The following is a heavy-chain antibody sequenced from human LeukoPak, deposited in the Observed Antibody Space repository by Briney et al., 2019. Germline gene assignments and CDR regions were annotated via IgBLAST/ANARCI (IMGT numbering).Heavy chain of an antibody. CDR3: ARDSSMYSSGLDAFDI. V-gene: IGHV3-30-3*01. D-gene: IGHD6-19*01. CDR1: GFTFSSYA. Sequence: GRSLRLSCAAPGFTFSSYAMHWVRQAPGKGLEWVAVISYDGSNKYYADSVKGRFTISRDNSKNTLYLQMNSLRAEDTAVYYCARDSSMYSSGLDAFDIWGQGTMVTVSS. J-gene: IGHJ3*02. CDR2: ISYDGSNK.